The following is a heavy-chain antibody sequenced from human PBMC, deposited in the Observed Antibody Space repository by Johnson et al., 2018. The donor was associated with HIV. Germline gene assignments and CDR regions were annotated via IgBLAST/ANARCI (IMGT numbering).Heavy chain of an antibody. CDR2: IKEDGTVK. CDR3: ARDLVVVVPSALVGAFDI. J-gene: IGHJ3*02. Sequence: MLLVESGGGLVRPGGSLRPSCAASGFSFRSYGMTWVRQAPGKGLEWVAKIKEDGTVKYLIYSGKDRFNISRDNAKNTLHLQMNSLNTEDTALYYCARDLVVVVPSALVGAFDIWGQGTMVTVTP. V-gene: IGHV3-7*03. CDR1: GFSFRSYG. D-gene: IGHD2-2*01.